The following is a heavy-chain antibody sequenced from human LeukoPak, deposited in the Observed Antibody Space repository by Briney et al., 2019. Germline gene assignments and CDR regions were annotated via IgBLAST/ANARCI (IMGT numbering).Heavy chain of an antibody. V-gene: IGHV1-69*13. CDR3: ARGGSGDYYYYYGMDV. Sequence: SVKVSCKASGYTFINYGVTWVRQAPGQGLEWMGGIIPIFGTANYAQKFQGRVTITADESTSTAYMELSSLRSEDTAVYYCARGGSGDYYYYYGMDVWGQGTTVTVSS. CDR1: GYTFINYG. D-gene: IGHD7-27*01. CDR2: IIPIFGTA. J-gene: IGHJ6*02.